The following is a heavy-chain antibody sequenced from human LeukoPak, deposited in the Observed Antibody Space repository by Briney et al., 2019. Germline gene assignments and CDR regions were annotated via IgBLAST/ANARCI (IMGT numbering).Heavy chain of an antibody. J-gene: IGHJ5*02. D-gene: IGHD1-14*01. V-gene: IGHV4-4*02. Sequence: SETLSLTCAVSGGSISSSNWWSWVRQPPGKGLEWIGEINHSGSTNYNPSLKSRVTISVDTSKNQFSLKLSSVTAADTAVYYCARGYDGPWGQGTLVTVSS. CDR2: INHSGST. CDR1: GGSISSSNW. CDR3: ARGYDGP.